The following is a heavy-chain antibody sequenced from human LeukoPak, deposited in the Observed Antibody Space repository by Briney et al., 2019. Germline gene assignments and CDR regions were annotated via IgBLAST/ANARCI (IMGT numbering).Heavy chain of an antibody. D-gene: IGHD3-3*02. CDR2: INHGRST. V-gene: IGHV4-34*01. J-gene: IGHJ4*02. CDR1: GGSFSGYY. CDR3: ARGQFWSGYSI. Sequence: SETLSLTCAISGGSFSGYYWSWIRQPPGKGLEWIGEINHGRSTNYNPSLKSRVTMSVDTSKNQFSLKLSSVTAADTAIYYCARGQFWSGYSIWGQGTLVTVSS.